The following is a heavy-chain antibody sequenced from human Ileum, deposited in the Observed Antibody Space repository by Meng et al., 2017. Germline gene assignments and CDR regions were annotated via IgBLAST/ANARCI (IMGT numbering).Heavy chain of an antibody. J-gene: IGHJ4*02. V-gene: IGHV4-4*02. CDR1: GDSISSSNW. CDR3: ATNKNKKIDY. Sequence: QGQLQVSGPGLVGPSGTLSITGVVSGDSISSSNWWNWVRQPPGKGLEWIGEIFHTGSTNYNPSLKSRVTISADKSKNQFSLNLSSVTAADTAVYYCATNKNKKIDYWGQGTLVTVSS. CDR2: IFHTGST. D-gene: IGHD2/OR15-2a*01.